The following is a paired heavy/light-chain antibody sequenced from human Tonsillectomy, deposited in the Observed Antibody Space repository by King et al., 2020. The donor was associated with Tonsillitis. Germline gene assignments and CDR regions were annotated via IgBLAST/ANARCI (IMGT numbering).Light chain of an antibody. V-gene: IGKV3-15*01. CDR3: QQYYDWPPYT. J-gene: IGKJ2*01. CDR2: GAS. Sequence: EIVMTQSPATLSVSPGERVTLSCRASQSVSSNLAWYQQKPGQAPRLLIYGASTRATGIPARFSGSGSGTDFTLTISSLQSEDFAVYYCQQYYDWPPYTFGQGTKLEIK. CDR1: QSVSSN.
Heavy chain of an antibody. V-gene: IGHV1-18*01. Sequence: QVLLVQSGAELKKPGASVKVSCKASGYTFSSSAISWVRQAPGQGLEWMGWISGYNGNTNYAQNFQGRVTMTTDTSTSTAYMELRSLRSDDTAVYYCARGGYDFWSDSHAFDIWGQGTMVTVSS. D-gene: IGHD3-3*01. CDR2: ISGYNGNT. CDR3: ARGGYDFWSDSHAFDI. J-gene: IGHJ3*02. CDR1: GYTFSSSA.